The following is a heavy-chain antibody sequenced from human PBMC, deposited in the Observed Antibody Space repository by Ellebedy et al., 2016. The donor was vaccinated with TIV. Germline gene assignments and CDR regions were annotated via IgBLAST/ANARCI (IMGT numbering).Heavy chain of an antibody. Sequence: GESLKISCAASEFSFTNAWMSWVRQAPGKGLQWVGRFKSKTDGGATEYAAPVQGRFTISRDDSKTTLYLQMNSLKTEDTGVYFCTTGHGDRSYWGQGTLVTVSS. V-gene: IGHV3-15*01. D-gene: IGHD4-17*01. CDR1: EFSFTNAW. CDR3: TTGHGDRSY. J-gene: IGHJ4*02. CDR2: FKSKTDGGAT.